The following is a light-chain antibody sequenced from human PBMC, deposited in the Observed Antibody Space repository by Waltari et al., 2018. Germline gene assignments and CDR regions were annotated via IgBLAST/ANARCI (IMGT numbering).Light chain of an antibody. CDR1: ISHIGNNA. CDR2: YDD. CDR3: AAWDDSLNGVV. J-gene: IGLJ2*01. Sequence: QSVLTQPPSVSEAPRQRVTISCSGTISHIGNNAENLYQQLPGKAPKLLIYYDDLLPSGVSDRFSGSKSGTSASLAISGLQSEDEADYYCAAWDDSLNGVVFGGGTKLTVL. V-gene: IGLV1-36*01.